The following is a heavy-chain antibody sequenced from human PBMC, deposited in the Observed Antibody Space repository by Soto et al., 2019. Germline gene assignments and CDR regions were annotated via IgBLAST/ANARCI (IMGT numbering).Heavy chain of an antibody. CDR1: GDSIRGGGHY. CDR3: ARDTGLAPTVWGY. CDR2: VYHSGST. D-gene: IGHD7-27*01. V-gene: IGHV4-31*03. J-gene: IGHJ4*03. Sequence: QVQLQESGPGLVKPSQTLSLTCSVSGDSIRGGGHYWNWIRQFPGKGLEWIGYVYHSGSTHYNPSLRGRPTISIDTSKNQFLLRLISVTAADTALYYCARDTGLAPTVWGYWGHGTQVTVSS.